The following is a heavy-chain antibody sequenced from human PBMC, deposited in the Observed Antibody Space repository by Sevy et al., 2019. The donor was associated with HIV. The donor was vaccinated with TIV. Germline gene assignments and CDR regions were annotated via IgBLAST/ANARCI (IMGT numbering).Heavy chain of an antibody. CDR3: ARVAGYSYDKYYFDY. D-gene: IGHD5-18*01. CDR1: GGTFSGYA. Sequence: ASVKVSCKASGGTFSGYAISWVRQAPGQGLEWMGRIIPIFGTANYAQKFQGRVTITADESTSTAYMELSSLRSEDTAVYYCARVAGYSYDKYYFDYWGQGTLVTVSS. CDR2: IIPIFGTA. J-gene: IGHJ4*02. V-gene: IGHV1-69*13.